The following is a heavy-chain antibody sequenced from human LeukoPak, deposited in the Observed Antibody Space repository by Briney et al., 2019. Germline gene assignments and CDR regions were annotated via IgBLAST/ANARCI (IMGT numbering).Heavy chain of an antibody. V-gene: IGHV4-34*01. Sequence: PSETLSLTCAVSGGAFSNYFWTWIRQPSGKGLEWVAEINDSGSTNSNSSLRSRVAISLDTSKNQFSLRPTSVTAADTAVYYCARGQYCSTTTCYSARRYFDFWGQGTLVTVSS. CDR3: ARGQYCSTTTCYSARRYFDF. CDR2: INDSGST. CDR1: GGAFSNYF. J-gene: IGHJ4*02. D-gene: IGHD2-2*01.